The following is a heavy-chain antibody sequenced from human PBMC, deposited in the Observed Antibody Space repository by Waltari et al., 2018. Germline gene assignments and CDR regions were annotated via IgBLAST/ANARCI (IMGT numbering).Heavy chain of an antibody. CDR2: INPNSGGT. Sequence: QVQLVQSGAELKKPGASVKVSCKASGYTFTGYYMHWVRQAPGQGLEWMGWINPNSGGTNYAQKFQGRVTMTRDTSISTAYMELSRLRSDDTAVYYCARDLGITIFGVVMIFDYWGQGTLVTVSS. V-gene: IGHV1-2*02. CDR1: GYTFTGYY. CDR3: ARDLGITIFGVVMIFDY. J-gene: IGHJ4*02. D-gene: IGHD3-3*01.